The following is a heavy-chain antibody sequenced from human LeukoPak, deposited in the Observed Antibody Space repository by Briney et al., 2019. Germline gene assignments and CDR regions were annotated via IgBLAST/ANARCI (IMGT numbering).Heavy chain of an antibody. CDR2: ISGSGGST. CDR1: GFTFSSYA. CDR3: AKSRGSSWFANFDY. V-gene: IGHV3-23*01. D-gene: IGHD6-13*01. J-gene: IGHJ4*02. Sequence: GGSLRLSCAASGFTFSSYAMSWVRQAPGKGLEWVSAISGSGGSTYYADSVKGRFTISRDNSKNTLYLRMNSLRAEDTAVYYCAKSRGSSWFANFDYWGQGTLVTVSS.